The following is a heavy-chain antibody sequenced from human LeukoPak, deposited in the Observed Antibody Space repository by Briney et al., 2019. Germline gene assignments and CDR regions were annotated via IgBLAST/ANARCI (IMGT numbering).Heavy chain of an antibody. V-gene: IGHV3-53*01. CDR1: GFTVSSNY. Sequence: GGSLRLSCAASGFTVSSNYMSWVRQAPGKGLEWVSVIYSGGSTYYADSVKGRFTISRDNSKNTLYLQMTSLRAEDTAVYYCARAVASPYYFDYWGQGTLVTVPS. CDR2: IYSGGST. CDR3: ARAVASPYYFDY. D-gene: IGHD5-12*01. J-gene: IGHJ4*02.